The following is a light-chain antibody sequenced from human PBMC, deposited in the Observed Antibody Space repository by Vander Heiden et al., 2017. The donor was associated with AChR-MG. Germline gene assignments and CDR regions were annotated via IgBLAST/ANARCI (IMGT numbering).Light chain of an antibody. CDR2: WAS. CDR1: PSVLYSSNNDNY. Sequence: DIVLTQSPDSLAVSLGERATINFKSSPSVLYSSNNDNYVAWYQQKPGQPPKLLISWASTRESGVPDRFSGSGSGTDFTLTISSLQAEDVAVYFCQQYDTTPRTFGPGTKVDIK. J-gene: IGKJ3*01. V-gene: IGKV4-1*01. CDR3: QQYDTTPRT.